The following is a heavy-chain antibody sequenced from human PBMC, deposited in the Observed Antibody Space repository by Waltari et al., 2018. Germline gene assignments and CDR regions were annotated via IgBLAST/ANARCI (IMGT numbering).Heavy chain of an antibody. Sequence: VRLVESGGDLVRPGESLRLSCATSGFNFHNYNMNWVRQAPGKGRGWLSYKSGCGNTIYYAASEKGRFTVSRDNARDSVYLQVNSLRADDTALYFCARVWGRGYLDYWGQGTLVTVSS. CDR3: ARVWGRGYLDY. CDR2: KSGCGNTI. CDR1: GFNFHNYN. V-gene: IGHV3-48*01. D-gene: IGHD3-16*01. J-gene: IGHJ4*02.